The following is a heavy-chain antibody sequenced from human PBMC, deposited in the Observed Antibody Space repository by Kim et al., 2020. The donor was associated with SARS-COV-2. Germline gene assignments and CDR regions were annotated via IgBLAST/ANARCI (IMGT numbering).Heavy chain of an antibody. V-gene: IGHV4-59*13. CDR3: ARVAYSRSYYGMDV. Sequence: SETLSLTCTVSGGSISSYYWSWIRQPPGKGLEWIGYIYYTGGTDYSPSLNSRVTISVDTSNNHFSLKLSSVTAADTAVYYCARVAYSRSYYGMDVWGQGT. D-gene: IGHD6-13*01. J-gene: IGHJ6*02. CDR2: IYYTGGT. CDR1: GGSISSYY.